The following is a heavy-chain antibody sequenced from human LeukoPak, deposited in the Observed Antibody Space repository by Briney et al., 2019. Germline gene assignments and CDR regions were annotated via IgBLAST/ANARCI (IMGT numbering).Heavy chain of an antibody. D-gene: IGHD5/OR15-5a*01. J-gene: IGHJ6*03. CDR3: ARNPLYGYKGYFYYYMDV. CDR2: ISSSTTNI. CDR1: GFTFSSYG. V-gene: IGHV3-48*01. Sequence: GGSLRLSCAASGFTFSSYGIHWVRQAPGKGLEWVSYISSSTTNIYYADSVKGRFTISRDNAKNSLYLQMNSLRAEDTAVYYCARNPLYGYKGYFYYYMDVWGKGTTVTVSS.